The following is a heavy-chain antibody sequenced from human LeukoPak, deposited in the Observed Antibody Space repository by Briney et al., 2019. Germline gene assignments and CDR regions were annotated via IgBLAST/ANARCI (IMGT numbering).Heavy chain of an antibody. D-gene: IGHD3-22*01. CDR1: AFTFGNYD. CDR3: AKDSYYYDRSGYHPTQDYFDY. J-gene: IGHJ4*02. V-gene: IGHV3-30*02. CDR2: IRFDGSSD. Sequence: GGSLRLSCAASAFTFGNYDMHWVRQAPGKGLEWVAFIRFDGSSDYYADSVKGRFTISRDNSKNTLYLQMNSLRAEDTAMYYCAKDSYYYDRSGYHPTQDYFDYWGQGTLVTVSS.